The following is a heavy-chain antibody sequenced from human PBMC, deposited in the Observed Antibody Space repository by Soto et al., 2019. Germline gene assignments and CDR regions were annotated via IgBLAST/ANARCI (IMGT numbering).Heavy chain of an antibody. CDR3: ARDLSPLYNWNAPGGGMDV. CDR2: ISAYNGNT. V-gene: IGHV1-18*01. CDR1: GYTFTSYG. J-gene: IGHJ6*02. D-gene: IGHD1-20*01. Sequence: QVQLVQSGAEVKKPGASVKVSCKASGYTFTSYGISWVRQAPGQGLEWMGWISAYNGNTNYAQKLQGRVTMTTDTSTSTAYMELRCLRSDDTAVYYCARDLSPLYNWNAPGGGMDVWGQGTTVTVSS.